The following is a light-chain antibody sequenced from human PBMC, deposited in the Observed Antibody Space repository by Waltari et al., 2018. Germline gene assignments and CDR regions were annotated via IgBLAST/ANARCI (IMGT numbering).Light chain of an antibody. J-gene: IGKJ4*01. CDR2: GAS. V-gene: IGKV3-20*01. CDR3: QQYDISPLT. Sequence: EIVLTQSPGTLSLSPGERATLSCRASQTVRTTYLAGYQQKPGQAPTLLIYGASSRATGIPDRCSGSGSGTDFSLTISSLEPEDFAVYYCQQYDISPLTFGGGTKVESK. CDR1: QTVRTTY.